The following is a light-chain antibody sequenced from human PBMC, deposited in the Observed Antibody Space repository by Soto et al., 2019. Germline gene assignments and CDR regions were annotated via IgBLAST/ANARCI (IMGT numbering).Light chain of an antibody. CDR2: AAS. Sequence: DIQMTQSPSSLSASVGDRVTITCRASQSISSYLNWYLQKPGKAPKLLIYAASSLQSGVPSRFSGSGSGTDFTLTISSLQPEDFATHYCQQSYSTPITFGQGTRLEIK. V-gene: IGKV1-39*01. CDR1: QSISSY. CDR3: QQSYSTPIT. J-gene: IGKJ5*01.